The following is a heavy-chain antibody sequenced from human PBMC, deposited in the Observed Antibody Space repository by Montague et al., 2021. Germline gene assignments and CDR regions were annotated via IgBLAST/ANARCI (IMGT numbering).Heavy chain of an antibody. V-gene: IGHV3-23*01. CDR2: IRVYDGTT. J-gene: IGHJ3*02. CDR3: GKGHMRDSFDI. CDR1: GFAFSTET. Sequence: SLRLSCAASGFAFSTETMSLVRQAPGKGQEWVSLIRVYDGTTFYADSVKGRFTISRDNSQNTLYLQMNSLRGEDTAKYYCGKGHMRDSFDILGQGTMVTVSS.